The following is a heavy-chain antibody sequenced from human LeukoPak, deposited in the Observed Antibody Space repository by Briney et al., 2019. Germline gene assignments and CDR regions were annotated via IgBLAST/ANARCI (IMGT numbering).Heavy chain of an antibody. D-gene: IGHD3-10*01. CDR2: ISSSGSTI. CDR3: ARVDRLQDYYGSGSYYPPFFDY. Sequence: GGSLRLSCAASGFTFSDYYMSWIRQAPGKGLEWVSYISSSGSTIYYADSVKGRFTISRDNAKNSLYLQMNSLRAEDTAVYYCARVDRLQDYYGSGSYYPPFFDYWGQGTLVTVSS. J-gene: IGHJ4*02. CDR1: GFTFSDYY. V-gene: IGHV3-11*01.